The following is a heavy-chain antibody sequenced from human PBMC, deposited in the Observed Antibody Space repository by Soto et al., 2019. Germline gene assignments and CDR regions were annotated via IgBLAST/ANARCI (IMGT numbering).Heavy chain of an antibody. J-gene: IGHJ4*02. CDR2: IVSGSTYT. CDR1: GFTFSDYY. V-gene: IGHV3-11*06. Sequence: VQLVESGGGLVKPGGSLRLSCAASGFTFSDYYMAWTRQAPGKGLEWIAYIVSGSTYTNYADSVKGRFSISRDNARESLFLEMNSLRTEDTGVYYCVSQPHWARPFESWGQGTLVNVSS. D-gene: IGHD7-27*01. CDR3: VSQPHWARPFES.